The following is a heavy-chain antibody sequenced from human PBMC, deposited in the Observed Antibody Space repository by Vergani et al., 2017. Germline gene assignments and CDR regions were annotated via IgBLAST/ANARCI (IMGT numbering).Heavy chain of an antibody. J-gene: IGHJ4*02. CDR1: GFTFSSYS. CDR2: ISWDGGST. D-gene: IGHD2-15*01. V-gene: IGHV3-43*01. CDR3: AKELESAAYDY. Sequence: QLVESGGGLVQPGGSLRLSCAASGFTFSSYSMNWVRQAPGKSPEWVALISWDGGSTNYAGSVKGRFTVSRDNSKNSLFLQLNSLTIDDTALYFCAKELESAAYDYWGQGTLVTVSS.